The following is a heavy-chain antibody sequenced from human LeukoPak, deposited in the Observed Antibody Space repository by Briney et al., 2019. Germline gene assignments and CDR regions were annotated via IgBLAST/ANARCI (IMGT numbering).Heavy chain of an antibody. V-gene: IGHV4-4*02. CDR1: GGSISSSNW. D-gene: IGHD4-17*01. CDR3: ARTVDYGDYGVDY. Sequence: SETLSLTCAVSGGSISSSNWWSWVRQPPGKGLEWIGEIYHSGSTNYNPSLKSRVTMSVDKSKNQFSLKLSSVTAADTAVYYCARTVDYGDYGVDYWGQGTLVTVSS. J-gene: IGHJ4*02. CDR2: IYHSGST.